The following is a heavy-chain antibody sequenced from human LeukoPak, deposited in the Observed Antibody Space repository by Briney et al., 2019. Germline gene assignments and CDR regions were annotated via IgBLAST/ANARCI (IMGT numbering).Heavy chain of an antibody. CDR3: VRDLEAVLGPRMDV. Sequence: GGSLRLSCAASGFTFSSYAMSWVRQAPGKGLEWVSAISGSGGSTYYADSVKGRFTISRDNAKNSLYLQLDSPRVEDAAMYSCVRDLEAVLGPRMDVWGQGTTVTVSS. V-gene: IGHV3-23*01. J-gene: IGHJ6*02. D-gene: IGHD6-19*01. CDR1: GFTFSSYA. CDR2: ISGSGGST.